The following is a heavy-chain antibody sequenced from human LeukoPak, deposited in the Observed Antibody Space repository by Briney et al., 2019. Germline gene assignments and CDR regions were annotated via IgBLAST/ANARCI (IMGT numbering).Heavy chain of an antibody. CDR2: IYTSGST. V-gene: IGHV4-4*07. CDR1: GGSISSYY. D-gene: IGHD5/OR15-5a*01. J-gene: IGHJ4*02. CDR3: ARLYVPGYFDY. Sequence: SETLSLTCTVSGGSISSYYWSWIRQPAGKGLEWIGRIYTSGSTNYNPSLKSRVTISVDTSKNQFSLNLNSVTAADTAVYYCARLYVPGYFDYWGQGTLVTVSS.